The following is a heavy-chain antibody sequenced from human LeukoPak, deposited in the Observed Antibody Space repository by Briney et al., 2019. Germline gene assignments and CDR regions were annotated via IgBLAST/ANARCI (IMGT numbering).Heavy chain of an antibody. D-gene: IGHD6-13*01. Sequence: SETLSLTCAVSGGSISSSNWWSWVRQPPGKGLEWIGEIYHSGSTNYNPSLKSRVTMSVDTSKNQFSLKLSSVTAADTAVYYCARERGDSSSWYDPIRAYYFDYWGQGTLVTVSS. J-gene: IGHJ4*02. V-gene: IGHV4-4*02. CDR1: GGSISSSNW. CDR2: IYHSGST. CDR3: ARERGDSSSWYDPIRAYYFDY.